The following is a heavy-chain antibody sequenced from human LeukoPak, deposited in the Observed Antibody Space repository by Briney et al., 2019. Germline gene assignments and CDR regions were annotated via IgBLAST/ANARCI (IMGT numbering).Heavy chain of an antibody. CDR3: AREKMEVGYYGLDV. CDR2: IIPILNIP. V-gene: IGHV1-69*04. Sequence: ASVKVSCKASGYTFTSYGITWVRQAPGQGLEWMGRIIPILNIPNYAQKLQGRVTIAADKSTSTAYMELSSLRSDDTAVYYCAREKMEVGYYGLDVWDQGTTVTVSS. CDR1: GYTFTSYG. J-gene: IGHJ6*02. D-gene: IGHD1-1*01.